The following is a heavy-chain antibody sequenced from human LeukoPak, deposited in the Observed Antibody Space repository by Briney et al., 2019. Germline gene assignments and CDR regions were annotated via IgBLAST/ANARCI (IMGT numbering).Heavy chain of an antibody. CDR2: IYYTGNT. J-gene: IGHJ4*02. Sequence: SETLSLTCTVSGGSINNYYWSWIRQPAGKGLEWIGSIYYTGNTYYNASLKSRVTISIDTSKNQISLRLTSVTATDTAMYYCARQTGSGLFTLPGGQGTLVTVSS. CDR1: GGSINNYY. D-gene: IGHD3/OR15-3a*01. V-gene: IGHV4-59*05. CDR3: ARQTGSGLFTLP.